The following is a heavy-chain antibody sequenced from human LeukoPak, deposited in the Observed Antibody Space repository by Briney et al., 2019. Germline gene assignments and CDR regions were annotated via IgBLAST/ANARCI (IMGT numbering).Heavy chain of an antibody. CDR2: ISNGGTHL. D-gene: IGHD5-18*01. CDR1: GFTFRNYG. J-gene: IGHJ4*02. Sequence: PGGSLRLSCTGSGFTFRNYGMHWVRQAPGQGLEWVAVISNGGTHLYYADSVKGRFTISRDNSKNTLYLQMNSLRAEDTAVYYCARALRGYSSLYYFDYWGQGTLVTVSS. CDR3: ARALRGYSSLYYFDY. V-gene: IGHV3-33*08.